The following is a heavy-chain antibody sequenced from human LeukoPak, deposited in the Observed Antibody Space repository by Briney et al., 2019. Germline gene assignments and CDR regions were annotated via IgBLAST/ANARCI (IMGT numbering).Heavy chain of an antibody. Sequence: GESLKISCKGAGYSFTSSWIAWVRQMPGKGLEWMGIIYLGDSDTRYSPSFQGQVTFSTDKSINTAYLQWSSLEASDTAMYYCARSHSDNYFHYFDYWGQGTLVTVSS. J-gene: IGHJ4*02. CDR1: GYSFTSSW. CDR2: IYLGDSDT. CDR3: ARSHSDNYFHYFDY. V-gene: IGHV5-51*01. D-gene: IGHD2/OR15-2a*01.